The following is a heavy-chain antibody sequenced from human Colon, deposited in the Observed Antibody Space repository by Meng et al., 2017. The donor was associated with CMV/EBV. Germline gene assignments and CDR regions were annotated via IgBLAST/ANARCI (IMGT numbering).Heavy chain of an antibody. CDR1: GFTFDDYG. CDR3: ARDGGSYLELDS. Sequence: GGSLKISCVVSGFTFDDYGMTWVRQAPGKRLEWVAGINWNGGSRAHADSVKGRFNISRDNAKNSLYLEMNSLRADDTALYHCARDGGSYLELDSWGRGTLVTVSS. V-gene: IGHV3-20*01. J-gene: IGHJ4*02. CDR2: INWNGGSR. D-gene: IGHD1-26*01.